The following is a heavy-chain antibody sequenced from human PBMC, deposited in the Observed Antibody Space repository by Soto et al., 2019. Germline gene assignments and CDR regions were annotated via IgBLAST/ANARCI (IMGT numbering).Heavy chain of an antibody. CDR3: AKGDTPGPKTGHAFDP. CDR1: GDSVSSNTAS. CDR2: TYFRSKWYN. V-gene: IGHV6-1*01. Sequence: SQTLSLTCAISGDSVSSNTASWNWIRQSPSRGLEWLGRTYFRSKWYNDYAVSVKSRIIINPDTSNNQFSLQLNSVTPEDTAVYFCAKGDTPGPKTGHAFDPWGQGIMVTVSS. J-gene: IGHJ5*02.